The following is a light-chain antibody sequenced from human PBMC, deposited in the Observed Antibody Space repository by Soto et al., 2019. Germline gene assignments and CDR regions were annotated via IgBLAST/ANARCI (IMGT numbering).Light chain of an antibody. CDR3: QQSLTMPIT. Sequence: DIQMTQSPASLSVSVGDRATITCRASQSINNYLNWYLQRPGQAPKLLIRSASTLQRGVPSRFSGSGSRTEFTLTIADLQPDDFGTYYCQQSLTMPITFGHGTKV. J-gene: IGKJ1*01. V-gene: IGKV1-39*01. CDR2: SAS. CDR1: QSINNY.